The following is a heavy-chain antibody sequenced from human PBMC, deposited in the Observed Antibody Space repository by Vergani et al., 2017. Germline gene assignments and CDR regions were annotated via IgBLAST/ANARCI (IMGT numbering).Heavy chain of an antibody. CDR2: IYYSGST. J-gene: IGHJ4*02. CDR3: ARGYSYGSFDY. D-gene: IGHD5-18*01. Sequence: QVQLQESGPGLVKPSETLSLTCTVSGYSISSGYSWGWIRQPPGKGLEWIGSIYYSGSTNYNPSLKSRVTISVDTSKNQFSLKLSSVTAADTAVYYCARGYSYGSFDYWGQGTLVTVSS. V-gene: IGHV4-38-2*02. CDR1: GYSISSGYS.